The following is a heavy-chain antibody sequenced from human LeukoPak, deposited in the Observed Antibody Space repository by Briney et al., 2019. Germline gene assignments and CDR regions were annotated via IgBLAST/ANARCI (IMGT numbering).Heavy chain of an antibody. CDR3: ARASRYCSSTSCYGGFDY. CDR1: GFTFSDYY. D-gene: IGHD2-2*01. CDR2: ISTSGSSI. V-gene: IGHV3-11*01. J-gene: IGHJ4*02. Sequence: GGSLRLSCAASGFTFSDYYMSWIRQAPGTGLEWVSYISTSGSSIYYADSVKGRFTISRDNAKNSLYLQMNSLRAEDTAVYYCARASRYCSSTSCYGGFDYWGQGTLVTVSS.